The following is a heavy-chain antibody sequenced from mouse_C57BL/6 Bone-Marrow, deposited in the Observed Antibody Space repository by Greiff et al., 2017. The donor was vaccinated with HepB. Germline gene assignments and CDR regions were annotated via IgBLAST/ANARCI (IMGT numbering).Heavy chain of an antibody. V-gene: IGHV2-9-1*01. CDR2: IWTGGGT. D-gene: IGHD1-1*01. J-gene: IGHJ2*01. Sequence: VMLVESGPGLVAPSQSLSITCTVSGFSLTSYAISWVRQPPGKGLEWLGVIWTGGGTNYNSALKSRLSISKDNSKSQVFLKMNSLQTDDTARYYCARNPHYYGSSEGYYFDYWGQGTTLTVSS. CDR3: ARNPHYYGSSEGYYFDY. CDR1: GFSLTSYA.